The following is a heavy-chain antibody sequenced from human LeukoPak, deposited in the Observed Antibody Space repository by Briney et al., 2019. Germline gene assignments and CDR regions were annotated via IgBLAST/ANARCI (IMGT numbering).Heavy chain of an antibody. CDR1: GYTFTGYH. D-gene: IGHD3-10*01. Sequence: ASVKVSCKASGYTFTGYHIHWVRQAPGQGLEWMGWINPNSGGTNYAQNFQGRVTMTRDTSISTAYIELSSLRSDDTAVYYCARLLWFGESNWFDPWGQGTLVTVSS. CDR3: ARLLWFGESNWFDP. CDR2: INPNSGGT. V-gene: IGHV1-2*02. J-gene: IGHJ5*02.